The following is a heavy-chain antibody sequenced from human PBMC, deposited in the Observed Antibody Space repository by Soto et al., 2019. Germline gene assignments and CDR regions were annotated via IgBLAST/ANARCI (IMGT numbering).Heavy chain of an antibody. CDR1: GYTFTSYG. D-gene: IGHD6-13*01. CDR2: ISAYNGNT. V-gene: IGHV1-18*01. CDR3: ARVRQQSPSYYYYYYMDV. J-gene: IGHJ6*03. Sequence: ASVKVSCKASGYTFTSYGISWVRQAPGQGLEWMGWISAYNGNTNYAQKLQGRVTMTTDTSTSTAYMELRSLRSDDTAVYYCARVRQQSPSYYYYYYMDVWGKGTTVTVSS.